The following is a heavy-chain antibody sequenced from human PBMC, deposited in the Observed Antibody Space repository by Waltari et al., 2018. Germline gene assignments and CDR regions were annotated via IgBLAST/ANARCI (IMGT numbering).Heavy chain of an antibody. J-gene: IGHJ4*02. CDR1: GFTFSTYW. D-gene: IGHD5-12*01. V-gene: IGHV3-7*01. Sequence: EVQLVESGGGLVQPGGSLRLSCAASGFTFSTYWMSWVRQAPGKGREWVANIKQDGSGKYYVDSVKGRFTISRDNAKNSLYLQMNSLRAEDTAVYYCAGGSGYSGYDRYFFDYWGQGTLVTVSS. CDR3: AGGSGYSGYDRYFFDY. CDR2: IKQDGSGK.